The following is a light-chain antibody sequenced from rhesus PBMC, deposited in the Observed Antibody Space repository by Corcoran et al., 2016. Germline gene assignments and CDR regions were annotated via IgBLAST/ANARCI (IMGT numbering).Light chain of an antibody. CDR2: EAS. CDR3: QHYYSTPHS. Sequence: DIQMTQSPSSLSASVGDRVTITCRASQGITNDLAWYQQKPGETPKLLIYEASSLQSGIPSRFSGSGSRTDFTLTISSLQPEDFATYYCQHYYSTPHSFGQGTKVEIK. CDR1: QGITND. J-gene: IGKJ2*01. V-gene: IGKV1-25*01.